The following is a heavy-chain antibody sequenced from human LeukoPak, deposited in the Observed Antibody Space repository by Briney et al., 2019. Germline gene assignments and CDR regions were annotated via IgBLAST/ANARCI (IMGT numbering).Heavy chain of an antibody. CDR1: GFTFSSYA. D-gene: IGHD2-2*01. CDR3: ARGTSAPAAIKPDY. J-gene: IGHJ4*02. CDR2: ISYDGSNK. Sequence: GGSLRLSCAASGFTFSSYAMHWVRQAPGKGLEWVAVISYDGSNKYYADSVKGRFTISRDNSKNTLYLQMNSLRAENTAVYYCARGTSAPAAIKPDYWGQGTLVTVSS. V-gene: IGHV3-30*04.